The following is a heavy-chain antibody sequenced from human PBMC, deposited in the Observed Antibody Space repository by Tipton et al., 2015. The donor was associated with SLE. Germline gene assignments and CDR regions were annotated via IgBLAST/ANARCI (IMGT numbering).Heavy chain of an antibody. V-gene: IGHV3-23*01. J-gene: IGHJ6*02. Sequence: SLRLSCAASGFTFTSYGMSWVRQAPGKGLEWVSSISGSGGSTYYADSVKGRFTISRDNSKNTLYLQMNSLRAEDTAVYYCAKVLVQGVIFYYFYYYGMDVWGQGTTVTVSS. CDR3: AKVLVQGVIFYYFYYYGMDV. CDR1: GFTFTSYG. CDR2: ISGSGGST. D-gene: IGHD3-10*01.